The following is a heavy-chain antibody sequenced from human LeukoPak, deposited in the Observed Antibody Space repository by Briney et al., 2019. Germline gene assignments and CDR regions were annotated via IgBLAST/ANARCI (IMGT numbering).Heavy chain of an antibody. J-gene: IGHJ4*02. CDR3: ARAVRRDDY. CDR1: GFTVSSYE. CDR2: ISSSGSSI. Sequence: PGGSLRLSCAASGFTVSSYEMNWVRQAPGKGLEWVSFISSSGSSIYYADSVKGRFTISRDNAKNSLYLQMNSLRAEDTAVYYCARAVRRDDYWGQGTLVTVSS. V-gene: IGHV3-48*03. D-gene: IGHD6-19*01.